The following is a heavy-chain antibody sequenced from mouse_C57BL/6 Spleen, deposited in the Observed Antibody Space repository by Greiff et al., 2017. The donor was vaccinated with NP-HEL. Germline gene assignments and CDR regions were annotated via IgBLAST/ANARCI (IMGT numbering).Heavy chain of an antibody. CDR3: AIYDYDGDYFDY. J-gene: IGHJ2*01. CDR1: GYSITSGYY. CDR2: ISYDGSN. D-gene: IGHD2-4*01. Sequence: DVHLVESGPGLVKPSQSLSLTCSVTGYSITSGYYWNWIRQFPGNKLEWMGYISYDGSNNYNPSLKNRISITRDTSKNQFFLKLNSVTTEDTATYYCAIYDYDGDYFDYWGQGTTLTVSS. V-gene: IGHV3-6*01.